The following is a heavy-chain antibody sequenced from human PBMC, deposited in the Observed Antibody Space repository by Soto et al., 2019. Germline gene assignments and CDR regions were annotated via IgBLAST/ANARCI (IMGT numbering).Heavy chain of an antibody. CDR2: IGHTGNSR. Sequence: GGSLRLSCEASGFTFGTYGMHWVRQAPGKGRGWVAVIGHTGNSRYYADSVEGRFTVSRDNSWNTLYLQLNSLRAEDTAVYYCARDFLTKYSDYWGQGVLVTVSS. CDR3: ARDFLTKYSDY. J-gene: IGHJ4*02. V-gene: IGHV3-33*01. CDR1: GFTFGTYG.